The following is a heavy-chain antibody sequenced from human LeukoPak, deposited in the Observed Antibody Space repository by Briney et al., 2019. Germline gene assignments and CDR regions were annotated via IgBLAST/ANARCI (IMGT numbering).Heavy chain of an antibody. CDR1: GGSISSYY. J-gene: IGHJ6*03. CDR2: IYYSGST. V-gene: IGHV4-59*01. Sequence: SETLSLTCTVSGGSISSYYWSWLRQPPGKGLEWIGYIYYSGSTNYNPSLKSRVTISVDTSKNQFSLKLSSVTAADTAVYYCARFSPPDYYYYYYMDVWGKGTTVTVSS. CDR3: ARFSPPDYYYYYYMDV.